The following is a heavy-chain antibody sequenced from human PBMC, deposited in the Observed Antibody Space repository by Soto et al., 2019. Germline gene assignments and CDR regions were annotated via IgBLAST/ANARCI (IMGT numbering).Heavy chain of an antibody. Sequence: QPGGSLRLSCAASGFTFSGSAMHWVRQASGKGLEWVGRIRSKANSYATAYAASVKGRFTISRDDSKNTAYLQMNSLKTEDTAVYYCTGTIFVVAGYYYYAMDVWGQGTTVTVSS. D-gene: IGHD3-3*01. V-gene: IGHV3-73*01. J-gene: IGHJ6*02. CDR3: TGTIFVVAGYYYYAMDV. CDR2: IRSKANSYAT. CDR1: GFTFSGSA.